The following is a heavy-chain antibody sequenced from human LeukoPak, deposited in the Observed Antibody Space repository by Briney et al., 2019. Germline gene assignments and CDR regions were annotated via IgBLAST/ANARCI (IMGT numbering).Heavy chain of an antibody. CDR1: GGSISSYY. CDR3: ARGSLAVAATDAFDI. V-gene: IGHV4-34*01. CDR2: INHSGST. D-gene: IGHD6-19*01. Sequence: SSETLSLTCTVSGGSISSYYWSWIRQPPGKGLEWIGEINHSGSTNYNPSLKSRVTISVDTSKNQFSLKLSSVTAADTAVYYCARGSLAVAATDAFDIWGQGTMVTVSS. J-gene: IGHJ3*02.